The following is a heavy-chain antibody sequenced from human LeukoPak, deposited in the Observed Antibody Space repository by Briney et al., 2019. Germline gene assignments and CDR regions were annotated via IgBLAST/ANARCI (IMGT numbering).Heavy chain of an antibody. D-gene: IGHD6-13*01. J-gene: IGHJ4*02. V-gene: IGHV4-59*01. CDR2: IYYSGST. CDR3: ARDAPLHSSSWYAFDY. Sequence: SETLSLTCTVSGGSISSYYWSWIRQPPGKGLEWIGYIYYSGSTNYNPSLKSRVTISVDTSKNQFSLKLSSVTAADTAVYYCARDAPLHSSSWYAFDYWGQGTLVTVSS. CDR1: GGSISSYY.